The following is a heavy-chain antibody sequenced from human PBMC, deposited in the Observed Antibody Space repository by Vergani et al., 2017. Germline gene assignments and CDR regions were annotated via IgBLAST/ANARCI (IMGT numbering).Heavy chain of an antibody. J-gene: IGHJ4*02. CDR3: ARDPGGSGYDRGDYFDY. Sequence: EVQPVESGGGLVQPGGSLRLSCAASGFTFSSYWMSWVRQAPGKGLEWVANIKQDGSEKYYVDSVKGRFTISRDNAKNSLYLQMNSLRAEDTAVYYCARDPGGSGYDRGDYFDYWGQGTLVTVSS. CDR1: GFTFSSYW. V-gene: IGHV3-7*01. D-gene: IGHD5-12*01. CDR2: IKQDGSEK.